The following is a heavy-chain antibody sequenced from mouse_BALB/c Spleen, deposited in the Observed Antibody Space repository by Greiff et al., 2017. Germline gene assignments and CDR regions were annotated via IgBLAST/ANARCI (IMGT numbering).Heavy chain of an antibody. CDR2: ISSGSSTI. V-gene: IGHV5-17*02. J-gene: IGHJ4*01. Sequence: EVMLVESGGGLVQPGGSRKLSCAASGFTFSSFGMHWVRQAPEKGLEWVAYISSGSSTIYYADTVKGRFTISRDNPKNTLFLQMTSLRSEDTAMYYCGRLYYYDYAMDDWGQGTSVTVSS. CDR3: GRLYYYDYAMDD. CDR1: GFTFSSFG. D-gene: IGHD1-1*01.